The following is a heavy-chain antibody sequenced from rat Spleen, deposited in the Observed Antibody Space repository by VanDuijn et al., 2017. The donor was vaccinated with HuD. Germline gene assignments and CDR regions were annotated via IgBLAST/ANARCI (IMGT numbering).Heavy chain of an antibody. CDR3: TTRPYYSSLNWFPY. Sequence: EVQLVESGGGLVQPGRSLKLSCAASGFTFSDYGVAWVRQAPTKGLEWVASISPSGGITYYRDSVKGRFTISRDNAKSSLYLQMDSLRSEDTATYYCTTRPYYSSLNWFPYWGQGTLVTVSS. D-gene: IGHD1-2*01. CDR1: GFTFSDYG. J-gene: IGHJ3*01. V-gene: IGHV5S13*01. CDR2: ISPSGGIT.